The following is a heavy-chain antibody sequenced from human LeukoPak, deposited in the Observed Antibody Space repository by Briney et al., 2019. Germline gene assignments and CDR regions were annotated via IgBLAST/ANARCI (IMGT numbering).Heavy chain of an antibody. CDR2: SNHFGST. Sequence: SETLSLTCAVSGESFSGYFWTWIRQPPGKGLEWIGESNHFGSTDYSSSLKSRVTISVDTSKKQFSLNVRSVTDADTAVYFCARGRLQLWSFPLPYNHYAIDVWGQGTTVTVSS. J-gene: IGHJ6*02. V-gene: IGHV4-34*01. CDR1: GESFSGYF. D-gene: IGHD5-18*01. CDR3: ARGRLQLWSFPLPYNHYAIDV.